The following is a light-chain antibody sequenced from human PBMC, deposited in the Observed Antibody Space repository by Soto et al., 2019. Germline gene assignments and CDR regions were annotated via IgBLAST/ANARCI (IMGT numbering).Light chain of an antibody. CDR2: KAS. Sequence: DIQMTQSPSTLSASVGDRVTITCRASQSISSWLAWYQQKPGKAHNLLIYKASSLESGVPSRFRGSGSGTEFTLTISSLQPDDFATYCCQQYNSYPLTFGGGTNVEIK. CDR3: QQYNSYPLT. V-gene: IGKV1-5*03. CDR1: QSISSW. J-gene: IGKJ4*01.